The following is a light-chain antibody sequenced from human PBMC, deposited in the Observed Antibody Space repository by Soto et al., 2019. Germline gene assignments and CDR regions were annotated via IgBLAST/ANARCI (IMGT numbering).Light chain of an antibody. V-gene: IGLV2-23*01. CDR2: EGS. Sequence: QSALTQPASVSGSPGQSITISCTGTSNDIGSYNLVSWYQHHPGKAPRLIIYEGSKRPSGVSNSFSGSKSGNTASLTISGLQAEDEADYYCCSYAGSRTYVIFGGGTKLTVL. CDR1: SNDIGSYNL. J-gene: IGLJ2*01. CDR3: CSYAGSRTYVI.